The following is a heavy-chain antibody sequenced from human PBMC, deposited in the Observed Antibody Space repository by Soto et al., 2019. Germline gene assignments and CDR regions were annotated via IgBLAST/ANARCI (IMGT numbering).Heavy chain of an antibody. J-gene: IGHJ6*02. CDR1: GGTFSSYT. D-gene: IGHD2-8*01. V-gene: IGHV1-69*08. Sequence: QVQLVQSGAEVKKPGSSVKVSCKASGGTFSSYTMSWVRQAPGQGLEWMGRIIPILGIANYAQKFQGRVTITADKSTSTAYMELSSLRSEDTAVYYCARDRGLRMSRDVWGQGTTVTVSS. CDR2: IIPILGIA. CDR3: ARDRGLRMSRDV.